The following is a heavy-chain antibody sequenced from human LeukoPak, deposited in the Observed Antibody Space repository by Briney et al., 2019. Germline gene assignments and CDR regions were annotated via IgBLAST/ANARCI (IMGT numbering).Heavy chain of an antibody. CDR1: GYSISSGYY. V-gene: IGHV4-38-2*01. CDR3: ARQLPTAAADTRGYFDY. Sequence: SETLSLTCAVSGYSISSGYYWGWIRQPPGKGLEWIGSIYHSGSTYYNPSLKSRAAISVDTSKTQFSLKLTSVTAADAAMYYCARQLPTAAADTRGYFDYWGQGTVVTVSS. J-gene: IGHJ4*01. D-gene: IGHD6-25*01. CDR2: IYHSGST.